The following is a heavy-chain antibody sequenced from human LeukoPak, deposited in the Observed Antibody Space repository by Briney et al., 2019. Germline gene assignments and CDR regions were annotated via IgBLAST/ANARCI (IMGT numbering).Heavy chain of an antibody. V-gene: IGHV3-23*01. CDR3: AKGSCSSTTCLKTD. CDR2: ISGNGGAT. CDR1: GFTFSGYG. D-gene: IGHD2-2*01. Sequence: GGSLRLSCAASGFTFSGYGMSWVRQAPGKGLEWVSAISGNGGATYYADSVKGRFTISRDNSKNTLYLQMNSLKSEDTAVYYCAKGSCSSTTCLKTDWGQGAPVTVSS. J-gene: IGHJ4*02.